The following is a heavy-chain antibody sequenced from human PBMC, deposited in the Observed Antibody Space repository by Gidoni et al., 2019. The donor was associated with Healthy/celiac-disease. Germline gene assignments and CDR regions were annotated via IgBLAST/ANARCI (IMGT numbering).Heavy chain of an antibody. Sequence: EVQLVESGGGLVQPGGSLRLSSASSGFTVSSNYMSWVRQAPGKGLEWVSVISSGGYTYYAYSVKCRGTTSRENSKNTLYLKMNSLRAEDTFVYYCARVERGGYFDYWGQGALVTVSS. CDR2: ISSGGYT. V-gene: IGHV3-66*01. CDR3: ARVERGGYFDY. J-gene: IGHJ4*02. CDR1: GFTVSSNY.